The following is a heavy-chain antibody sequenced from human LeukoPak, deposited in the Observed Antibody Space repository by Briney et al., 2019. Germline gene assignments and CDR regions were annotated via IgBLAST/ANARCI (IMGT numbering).Heavy chain of an antibody. Sequence: SETLSLTCTVSGGSVTSYFWSWIRQPPGKGLEWIGFIYYTGRTNYNPSLRSRVTISEDTSKSQFSLKMSSVTAADTAVYYCARHGGVVRGEGSDGFDIWGQGTMVTVSS. J-gene: IGHJ3*02. V-gene: IGHV4-59*08. D-gene: IGHD3-10*01. CDR2: IYYTGRT. CDR3: ARHGGVVRGEGSDGFDI. CDR1: GGSVTSYF.